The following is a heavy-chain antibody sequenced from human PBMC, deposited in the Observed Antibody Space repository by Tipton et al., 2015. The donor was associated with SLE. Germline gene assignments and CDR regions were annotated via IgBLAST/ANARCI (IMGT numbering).Heavy chain of an antibody. J-gene: IGHJ4*02. CDR2: IYTSGST. D-gene: IGHD5-12*01. CDR1: GGSISSGSYY. Sequence: TLSLTCTVSGGSISSGSYYWSWIQQPAGKGLEWIGRIYTSGSTNYNPSLKSRVTISVDTSTNRLFLNLISVTAADTALYYCARLISAYDCNFDYWGQGTLVTVSS. V-gene: IGHV4-61*02. CDR3: ARLISAYDCNFDY.